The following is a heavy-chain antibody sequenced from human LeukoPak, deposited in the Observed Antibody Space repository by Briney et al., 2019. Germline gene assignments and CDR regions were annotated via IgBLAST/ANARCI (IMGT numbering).Heavy chain of an antibody. CDR2: IYHSGST. J-gene: IGHJ3*02. CDR1: GGSISSSNW. Sequence: SGTLSLTCAVSGGSISSSNWWSWVRQPPGKGLEWIGEIYHSGSTNYNPSLKSRVTISVDKSKNQFSLKLSSVTAADTAVYYCARRSLLWFGELLNDAFDIWGQGTMVTVSS. V-gene: IGHV4-4*02. D-gene: IGHD3-10*01. CDR3: ARRSLLWFGELLNDAFDI.